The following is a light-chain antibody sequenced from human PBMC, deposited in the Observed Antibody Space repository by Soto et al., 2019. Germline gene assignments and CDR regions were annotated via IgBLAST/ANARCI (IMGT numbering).Light chain of an antibody. CDR2: GAS. CDR3: QQYSRSPPT. J-gene: IGKJ1*01. V-gene: IGKV3-20*01. Sequence: EVVLTQSPGTLSLTPGERATLSCRASQSVSSSYLAWYQQKPGQAPRLLIYGASARATGIPDRFSGSGSGTDFTLTITRLEPEDFAIYYCQQYSRSPPTFGRGTKVAIK. CDR1: QSVSSSY.